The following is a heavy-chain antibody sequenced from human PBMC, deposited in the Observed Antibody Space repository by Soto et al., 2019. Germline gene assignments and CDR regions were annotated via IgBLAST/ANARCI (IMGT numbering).Heavy chain of an antibody. J-gene: IGHJ5*02. D-gene: IGHD3-3*01. CDR3: ARQPPSYYDFWSGYYTGWFDP. CDR1: GYSFTSYC. CDR2: IYPCDSDT. Sequence: GESLKISCKGSGYSFTSYCIGWVRQMPWKGLEWMGIIYPCDSDTRYSPSFQGQVTISADKSISTAYLQWSSLKASDTAMYYCARQPPSYYDFWSGYYTGWFDPWGQGPPTTVYS. V-gene: IGHV5-51*01.